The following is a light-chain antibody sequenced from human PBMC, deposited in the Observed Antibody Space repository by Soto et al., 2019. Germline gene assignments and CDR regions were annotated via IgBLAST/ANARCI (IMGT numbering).Light chain of an antibody. CDR3: QQYNSFLLT. J-gene: IGKJ4*01. V-gene: IGKV1-5*03. Sequence: DIQMTQSPSTLSASVGDRVTITCRASQSISSWLAWYQQKPGKAPTLLIYKASSLESGVPSRFSGSGSGTGLTLTISSLEPDDFATYYCQQYNSFLLTFGGGTKVEIK. CDR2: KAS. CDR1: QSISSW.